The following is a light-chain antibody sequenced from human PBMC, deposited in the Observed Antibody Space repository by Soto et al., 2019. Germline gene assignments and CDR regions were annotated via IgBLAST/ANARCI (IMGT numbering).Light chain of an antibody. CDR2: EDE. Sequence: NFMLTQPHSVSESPEKTVTISCTRSSGSIASNYVQWYQQRPGSSPTTVIYEDEQRPSGVPDRFSGSIDRSSNSASLTISGLKTEDEADYYCQSYDSSIWVFGGGTKVTVL. CDR1: SGSIASNY. CDR3: QSYDSSIWV. V-gene: IGLV6-57*01. J-gene: IGLJ3*02.